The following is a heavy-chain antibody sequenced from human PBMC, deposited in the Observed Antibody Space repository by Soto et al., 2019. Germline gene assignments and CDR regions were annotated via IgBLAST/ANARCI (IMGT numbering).Heavy chain of an antibody. CDR1: GGTFSSYA. CDR2: IIPIFGTA. CDR3: ATYGDVYWYFDL. D-gene: IGHD4-17*01. J-gene: IGHJ2*01. V-gene: IGHV1-69*13. Sequence: SVKVSCKASGGTFSSYAISWVRQAPGQGLEWMGGIIPIFGTANYAQKFQGRVTITADESTSTAYMELSSLRSEDTAVYYCATYGDVYWYFDLWGLGTLVTVSS.